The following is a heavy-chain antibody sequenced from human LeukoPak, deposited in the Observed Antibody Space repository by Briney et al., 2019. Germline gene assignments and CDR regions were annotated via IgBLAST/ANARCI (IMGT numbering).Heavy chain of an antibody. CDR2: ISYIGSKK. D-gene: IGHD4-23*01. V-gene: IGHV3-30*18. J-gene: IGHJ3*02. CDR1: GFTLSSYG. CDR3: ANTVSNYGGSFDI. Sequence: GRSLRLSCAASGFTLSSYGMHWVRQAPGKGLERVAVISYIGSKKNYADSVKGRFTNSTENSKSMLYVQTTVLRAEERAEYYVANTVSNYGGSFDIWGQGTMVTVSS.